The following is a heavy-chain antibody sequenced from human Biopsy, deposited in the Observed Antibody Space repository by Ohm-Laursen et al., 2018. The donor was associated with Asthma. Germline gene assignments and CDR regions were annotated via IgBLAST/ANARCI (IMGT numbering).Heavy chain of an antibody. D-gene: IGHD4-17*01. CDR1: GFTFSRYD. J-gene: IGHJ4*02. Sequence: GSLRLSCAASGFTFSRYDMSWVRQAPGKGLEWVSAISGSGGSTYYADSVKGRFTISRDNSKNTLYLQMNSLRAEDTAVYYCTTFPYGDYLPLDYWGQGTLVTVSS. CDR2: ISGSGGST. V-gene: IGHV3-23*01. CDR3: TTFPYGDYLPLDY.